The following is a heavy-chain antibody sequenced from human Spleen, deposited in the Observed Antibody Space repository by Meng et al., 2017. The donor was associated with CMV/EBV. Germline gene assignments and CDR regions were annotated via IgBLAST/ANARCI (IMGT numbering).Heavy chain of an antibody. V-gene: IGHV3-30*02. CDR2: MRYDESSK. Sequence: TFSNYGMHWVRQAPGKGLAWVAFMRYDESSKYYGDSVKGRFTISRDNSKNTLYLQMNSLRAEDTAVYYCAKGGLEFCSSTTCFNWFDPWGQGTLVTVSS. CDR3: AKGGLEFCSSTTCFNWFDP. D-gene: IGHD2-2*01. J-gene: IGHJ5*02. CDR1: TFSNYG.